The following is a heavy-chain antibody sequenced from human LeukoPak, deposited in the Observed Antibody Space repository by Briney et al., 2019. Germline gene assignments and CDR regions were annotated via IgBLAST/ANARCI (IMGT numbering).Heavy chain of an antibody. CDR3: ARLYNSGWYFDY. V-gene: IGHV2-70*11. CDR2: IDWDDDK. D-gene: IGHD6-19*01. Sequence: SGPALVKPTQTLTLTCTFSGFSLSTSGMCVSWIRQPPGKALEWLARIDWDDDKYYSTSLKTRLTISKDTSKNQVVLTMTNMDPVDTATYYRARLYNSGWYFDYWGQGTLVTVSS. CDR1: GFSLSTSGMC. J-gene: IGHJ4*02.